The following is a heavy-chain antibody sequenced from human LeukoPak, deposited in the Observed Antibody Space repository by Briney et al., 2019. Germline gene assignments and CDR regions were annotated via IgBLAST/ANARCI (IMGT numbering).Heavy chain of an antibody. Sequence: GGSLRLSCAASGFTFSSYAMHWVRQAPGKGLEWVAVISYDGSNKYYADSVKGRFTISRDNPKNTLYLQMNSLSAEDTAVYYCAKDLSPLYYYYGMDVWGQGTTVTVSS. CDR3: AKDLSPLYYYYGMDV. CDR2: ISYDGSNK. J-gene: IGHJ6*02. V-gene: IGHV3-30-3*01. CDR1: GFTFSSYA.